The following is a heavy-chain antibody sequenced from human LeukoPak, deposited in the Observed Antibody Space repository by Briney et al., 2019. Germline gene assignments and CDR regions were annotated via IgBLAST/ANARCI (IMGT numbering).Heavy chain of an antibody. CDR1: GYTFTSYG. CDR2: ISAYNGNT. D-gene: IGHD3-10*01. CDR3: ARTQSGYYYYGMDV. V-gene: IGHV1-18*01. Sequence: GASVKVSCKASGYTFTSYGISWVRQAPGQGLEWTGWISAYNGNTNYAQKLQGRVTMTTDTSTSTAYMELRSLRSDDTAVYYCARTQSGYYYYGMDVWGQGTTVTVSS. J-gene: IGHJ6*02.